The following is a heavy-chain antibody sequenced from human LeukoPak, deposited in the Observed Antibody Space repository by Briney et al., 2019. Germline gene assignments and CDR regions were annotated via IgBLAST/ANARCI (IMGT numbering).Heavy chain of an antibody. CDR2: SKSKTRDGPP. V-gene: IGHV3-15*01. CDR1: GFTFSGSA. D-gene: IGHD5-18*01. CDR3: SAEGYTYGYHAIST. Sequence: PGGSLRLSCAASGFTFSGSAMHWVRQAPGEGLEWVGRSKSKTRDGPPDYAAPVKDRFTISRDDSKNTVYLQMDSLTVEDTALYYCSAEGYTYGYHAISTWGQGTMVTVSS. J-gene: IGHJ3*02.